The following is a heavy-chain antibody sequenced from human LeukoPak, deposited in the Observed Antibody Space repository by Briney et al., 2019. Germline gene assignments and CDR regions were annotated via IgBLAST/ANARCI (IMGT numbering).Heavy chain of an antibody. J-gene: IGHJ6*03. CDR3: AKVRPGYSYYFYFMDV. CDR1: GFNLSRFA. Sequence: GGSLRLSCAASGFNLSRFAMTWVRQAPGMGLEWVSSLSDSGENSYYADSVKGRFTISRDSSKNMLFLRLTNLRAEDTAVYYCAKVRPGYSYYFYFMDVWATGTTVTVSS. CDR2: LSDSGENS. V-gene: IGHV3-23*01. D-gene: IGHD5-18*01.